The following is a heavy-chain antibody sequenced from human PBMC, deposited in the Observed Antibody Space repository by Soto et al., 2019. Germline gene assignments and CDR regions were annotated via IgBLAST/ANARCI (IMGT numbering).Heavy chain of an antibody. V-gene: IGHV3-49*04. J-gene: IGHJ4*02. D-gene: IGHD2-2*01. Sequence: LRLSCTASGFTFGDYAMSWVRQAPGKGLEWVGFISSKAYGGTTEYAASVKGRFTISRDDSKSIAYLQMSSLKTEDTAVYYCTYPSPRPAAEFDFCGQGTLVTVSS. CDR2: ISSKAYGGTT. CDR3: TYPSPRPAAEFDF. CDR1: GFTFGDYA.